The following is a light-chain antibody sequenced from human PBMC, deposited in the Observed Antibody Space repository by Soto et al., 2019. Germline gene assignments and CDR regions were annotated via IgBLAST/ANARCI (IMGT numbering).Light chain of an antibody. J-gene: IGLJ1*01. CDR2: DDS. CDR3: QVWDSSSDHLYV. V-gene: IGLV3-21*02. Sequence: SYELTQPPSVSVAPGQTARISCGGNNIGSKSVHWYQQRLGQAPVLVVYDDSDRPSGIPERFSGSNSGNTATLTISRVEAGDEDDYYCQVWDSSSDHLYVFGTGTQLTVL. CDR1: NIGSKS.